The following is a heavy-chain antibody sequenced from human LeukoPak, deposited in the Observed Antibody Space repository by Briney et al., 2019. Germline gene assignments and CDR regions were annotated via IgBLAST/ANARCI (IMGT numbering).Heavy chain of an antibody. CDR3: AREGYSGYGGEKGFDY. J-gene: IGHJ4*02. D-gene: IGHD5-12*01. Sequence: ASVKVSCKASGYTFTGYYMHWVRQAPGQGLEWMGRINPNSGGTNYAQKFQGRVTMTRATSISTAYMELSRLRSDDTAVYYCAREGYSGYGGEKGFDYWGQGTLVTVSS. CDR2: INPNSGGT. CDR1: GYTFTGYY. V-gene: IGHV1-2*06.